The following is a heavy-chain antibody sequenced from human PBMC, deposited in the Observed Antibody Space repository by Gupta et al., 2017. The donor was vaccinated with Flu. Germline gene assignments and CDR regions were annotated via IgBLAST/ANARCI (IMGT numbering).Heavy chain of an antibody. Sequence: PPGKGLEGIGSIYYSGRTDYNPSLKSRVTISVDTSKNQFSLKLSSVTAADTAVYYCARLASREYGGYRYFDYWGQGTLVTVSS. J-gene: IGHJ4*02. CDR3: ARLASREYGGYRYFDY. D-gene: IGHD5-12*01. V-gene: IGHV4-39*01. CDR2: IYYSGRT.